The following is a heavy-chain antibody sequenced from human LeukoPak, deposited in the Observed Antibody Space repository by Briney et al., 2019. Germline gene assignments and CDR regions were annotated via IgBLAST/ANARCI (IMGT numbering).Heavy chain of an antibody. CDR3: ARANSGSYSGQFDY. V-gene: IGHV3-66*01. CDR2: ICSGGST. Sequence: GGSLRLSCAASGFTVSSNYMSWVRQAPGKGLEWVSVICSGGSTYYADSVKGRFTISRDNSKNTLYLQMNSLRAEDTAVYYCARANSGSYSGQFDYWGQGTLVTVSS. J-gene: IGHJ4*02. D-gene: IGHD1-26*01. CDR1: GFTVSSNY.